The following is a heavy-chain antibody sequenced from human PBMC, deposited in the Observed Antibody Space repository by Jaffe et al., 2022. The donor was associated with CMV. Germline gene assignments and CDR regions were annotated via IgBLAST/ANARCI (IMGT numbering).Heavy chain of an antibody. CDR2: IYYSGST. CDR3: ARLRGGYCSGGSCYGGYFDL. CDR1: GGSISSYY. J-gene: IGHJ2*01. V-gene: IGHV4-59*01. D-gene: IGHD2-15*01. Sequence: QVQLQESGPGLVKPSETLSLTCTVSGGSISSYYWSWIRQPPGKGLEWIGYIYYSGSTNYNPSLKSRVTISVDTSKNQFSLKLSSVTAADTAVYYCARLRGGYCSGGSCYGGYFDLWGRGTLVTVSS.